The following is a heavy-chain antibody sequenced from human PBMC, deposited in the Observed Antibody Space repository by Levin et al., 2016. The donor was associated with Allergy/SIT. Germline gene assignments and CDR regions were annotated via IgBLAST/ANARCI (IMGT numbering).Heavy chain of an antibody. D-gene: IGHD3-10*01. J-gene: IGHJ6*02. CDR2: ISGSGGST. CDR1: GFTFSSYA. Sequence: GESLKISCAASGFTFSSYAMSWVRQAPGKGLEWVSAISGSGGSTYYADSVKGRFTISRDNSKNTLYLQMNSLRAEDTAVYYCAKDGGNMVRGVIRAPYYYYGMDVWGQGTTVTVSS. CDR3: AKDGGNMVRGVIRAPYYYYGMDV. V-gene: IGHV3-23*01.